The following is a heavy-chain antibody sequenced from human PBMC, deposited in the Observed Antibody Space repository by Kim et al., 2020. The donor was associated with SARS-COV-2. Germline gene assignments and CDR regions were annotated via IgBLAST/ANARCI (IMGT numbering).Heavy chain of an antibody. D-gene: IGHD1-26*01. Sequence: SQKFPGRGTITRDTSASTAYMELSSLRSEDTAVYYCARGGVGATYNWFDPWGQGTLVTVSS. CDR3: ARGGVGATYNWFDP. V-gene: IGHV1-3*01. J-gene: IGHJ5*02.